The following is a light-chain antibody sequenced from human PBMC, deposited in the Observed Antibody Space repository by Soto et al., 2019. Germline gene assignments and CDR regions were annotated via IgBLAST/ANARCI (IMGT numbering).Light chain of an antibody. Sequence: QSALTQPASVSGSPGQSITISCAGTSGEVGGYNHVAWYQQHPGKAPKLIIYEVSKRPSGVSNRFSGSKSGNTASLNISGLQAEDEADYYCISYTGSSTSYVFGTGTKLTVL. V-gene: IGLV2-14*01. CDR1: SGEVGGYNH. J-gene: IGLJ1*01. CDR3: ISYTGSSTSYV. CDR2: EVS.